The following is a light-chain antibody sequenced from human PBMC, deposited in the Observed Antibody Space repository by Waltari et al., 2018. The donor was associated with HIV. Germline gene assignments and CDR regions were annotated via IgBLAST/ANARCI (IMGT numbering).Light chain of an antibody. CDR1: QNIKNN. V-gene: IGKV3-15*01. J-gene: IGKJ3*01. Sequence: EIVMPQSPATLSASPGERATLSCRASQNIKNNLAWYQQKPGQAPRLLIHGASTTDTGISARFSGSGSGTEFSLTIGSLQSEDFAVYYCQQYHNWPFTFGPGTRVEMK. CDR2: GAS. CDR3: QQYHNWPFT.